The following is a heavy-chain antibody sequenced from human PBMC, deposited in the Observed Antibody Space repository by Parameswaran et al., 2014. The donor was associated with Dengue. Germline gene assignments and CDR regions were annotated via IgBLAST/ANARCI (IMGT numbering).Heavy chain of an antibody. CDR3: ARERDGYNFPFDL. D-gene: IGHD5-24*01. CDR2: IIPIFGTA. Sequence: WVRQAPGQGLEWMGGIIPIFGTANYAQKFQGRVTITADESTSTAYMELSSLRSEDTAVYYCARERDGYNFPFDLWGRGTLVTVSS. J-gene: IGHJ2*01. V-gene: IGHV1-69*01.